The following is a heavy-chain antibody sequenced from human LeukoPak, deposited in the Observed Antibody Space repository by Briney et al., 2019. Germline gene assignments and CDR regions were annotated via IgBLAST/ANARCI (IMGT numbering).Heavy chain of an antibody. V-gene: IGHV4-30-4*01. CDR1: GASISSGDWY. D-gene: IGHD4-17*01. CDR2: IHYSGGT. J-gene: IGHJ5*02. Sequence: SETLSLTCTVSGASISSGDWYWSWIRQSPAKGLEWIGYIHYSGGTHYNSSLKSRLTISVDTSKNQFSLKLRSVTAADTAVYYCARYGDYGGINWFDPWGQGTLVTVSS. CDR3: ARYGDYGGINWFDP.